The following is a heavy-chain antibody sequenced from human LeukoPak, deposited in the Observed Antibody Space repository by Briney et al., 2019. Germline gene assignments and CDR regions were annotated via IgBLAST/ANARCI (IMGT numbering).Heavy chain of an antibody. CDR3: AKAPTTGTTSTLYYY. J-gene: IGHJ4*02. CDR2: ISYDGSSK. D-gene: IGHD1-1*01. CDR1: GFTFSSYG. Sequence: GRSLRLSCAASGFTFSSYGMHWVRQAPGKGLEWVAVISYDGSSKYYADPVKGRFTISRDNSKNTLYLQMNSLRAEGTAVYYCAKAPTTGTTSTLYYYWGQGTLVTVSS. V-gene: IGHV3-30*18.